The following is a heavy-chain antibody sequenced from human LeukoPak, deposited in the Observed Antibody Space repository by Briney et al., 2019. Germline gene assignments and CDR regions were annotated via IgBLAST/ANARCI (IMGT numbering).Heavy chain of an antibody. CDR1: GFTFTSSA. CDR3: AAASRITIFGVVITYFDY. Sequence: SVKVSCKASGFTFTSSAVQWVRQARGQRLEWIGWIVVGNGNTNYAQKFQERVTITRDMSTSTAYMELSSLRSEDTAVYYCAAASRITIFGVVITYFDYWGQGTLVTVSS. J-gene: IGHJ4*02. V-gene: IGHV1-58*01. D-gene: IGHD3-3*01. CDR2: IVVGNGNT.